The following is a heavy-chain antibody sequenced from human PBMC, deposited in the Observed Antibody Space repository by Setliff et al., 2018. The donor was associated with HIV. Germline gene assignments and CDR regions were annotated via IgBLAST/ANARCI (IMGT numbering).Heavy chain of an antibody. CDR2: IYTSGST. CDR1: GDSISTYC. CDR3: SRYYFGSASRNFYQFMDV. J-gene: IGHJ6*03. D-gene: IGHD3-10*01. V-gene: IGHV4-4*09. Sequence: SETLSLTCTVSGDSISTYCWIWIRQPPGKGLEWIGNIYTSGSTNYNPSLKSRVTISVDTSKNQFSLKLTSVTAADTAVYYCSRYYFGSASRNFYQFMDVWGKGTTVTVSS.